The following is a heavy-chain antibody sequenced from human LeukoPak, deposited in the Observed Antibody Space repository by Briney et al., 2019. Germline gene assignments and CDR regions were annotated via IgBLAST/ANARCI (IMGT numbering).Heavy chain of an antibody. CDR1: GVSISNYY. D-gene: IGHD2-2*01. V-gene: IGHV4-4*07. J-gene: IGHJ6*03. CDR3: ARERIVVVPPATYMDV. Sequence: SETLSLTCTVSGVSISNYYWSWIRQPAGKRLEWIGRIYPSGSTNYNPSLKSRVTMSVDTSMNHFSLKLTSVTAADTAVYYCARERIVVVPPATYMDVWGKGTTVTVSS. CDR2: IYPSGST.